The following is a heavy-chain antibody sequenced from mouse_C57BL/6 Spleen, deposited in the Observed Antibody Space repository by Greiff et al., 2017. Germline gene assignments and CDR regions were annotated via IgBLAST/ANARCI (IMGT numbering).Heavy chain of an antibody. Sequence: VQLQQSGAELVQPGASVKLSCKASGYTFTSYWMQWVKQRPGQGLEWIGEIDPSDSYNKSNQKFKGKATLTVDTSSSTAYMQLSSLTSEDSAVYYCARRADYFDYWGQGTTLTVSS. CDR3: ARRADYFDY. CDR1: GYTFTSYW. J-gene: IGHJ2*01. V-gene: IGHV1-50*01. D-gene: IGHD3-3*01. CDR2: IDPSDSYN.